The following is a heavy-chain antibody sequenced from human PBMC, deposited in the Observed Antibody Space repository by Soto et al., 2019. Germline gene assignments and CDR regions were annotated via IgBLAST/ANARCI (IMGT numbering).Heavy chain of an antibody. D-gene: IGHD3-22*01. V-gene: IGHV3-7*01. Sequence: GGSLRLSCAASGFTLSSYWMIWVRQAPGKGLEWVADINQNGGEKHYLDSVEGRFTISRDNAKNSLYLQMNSLRDEDTAVYYCARDQLYYNDISGRPLNAFDVWGQGTMVTVS. CDR2: INQNGGEK. CDR3: ARDQLYYNDISGRPLNAFDV. CDR1: GFTLSSYW. J-gene: IGHJ3*01.